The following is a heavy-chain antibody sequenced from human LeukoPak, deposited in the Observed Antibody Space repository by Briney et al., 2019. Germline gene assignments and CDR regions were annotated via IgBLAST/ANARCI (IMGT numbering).Heavy chain of an antibody. CDR3: ATLRSLDP. V-gene: IGHV1-69-2*01. CDR1: GYTFTVYY. CDR2: VDPEDGET. Sequence: VASVKVSCKVSGYTFTVYYMHWVQQAPGKGLEWMGLVDPEDGETIYAEKFQGRVTITADTSTDTAYMELSSLRSEDAAVYYCATLRSLDPWGQGTLVTVSS. D-gene: IGHD3-10*02. J-gene: IGHJ5*02.